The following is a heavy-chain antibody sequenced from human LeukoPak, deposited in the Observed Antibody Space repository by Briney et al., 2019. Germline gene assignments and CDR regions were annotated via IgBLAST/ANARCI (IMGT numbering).Heavy chain of an antibody. J-gene: IGHJ4*02. CDR3: AREKASDYDFWSGYYPFDY. Sequence: GSVKVSRKASGYTFTGYYMHWVRQAPGQGLEWMGWINPNSGGTNYAQKFQGRVTMTRDTSTSTVYMELSSLRSEDTAIYYCAREKASDYDFWSGYYPFDYWGQGTLVTVSS. V-gene: IGHV1-2*02. CDR1: GYTFTGYY. CDR2: INPNSGGT. D-gene: IGHD3-3*01.